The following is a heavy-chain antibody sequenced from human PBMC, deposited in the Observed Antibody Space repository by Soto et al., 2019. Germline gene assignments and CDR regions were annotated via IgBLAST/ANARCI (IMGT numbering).Heavy chain of an antibody. CDR3: ARMSGTYYVPDY. V-gene: IGHV4-31*03. CDR2: IYHSGST. Sequence: QVQLQESGPRLVEASQTLSLTCTVSNASITSSGYYWSWVRQPPGQRLEWIGYIYHSGSTFYSPSLQSRLTMSVDTSKNQFSLTLRSVTAADTAVYHCARMSGTYYVPDYWGQGTLVTGSS. D-gene: IGHD1-26*01. CDR1: NASITSSGYY. J-gene: IGHJ4*02.